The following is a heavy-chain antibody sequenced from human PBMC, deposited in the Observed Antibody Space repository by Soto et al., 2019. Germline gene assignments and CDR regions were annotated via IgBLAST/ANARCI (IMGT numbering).Heavy chain of an antibody. V-gene: IGHV1-69*06. CDR2: IIPIFGTA. J-gene: IGHJ6*02. D-gene: IGHD2-15*01. Sequence: QVQLVQSGAEVKKPGSSVKVSCKASGGTFSSYAISWVRQAPGQGLEWMGGIIPIFGTANYAQKFRGRVTITADKSTSTAYMELSSLRSEDTAVYYCAREDIVVVVATHGGGMDVWGQGTTVTVSS. CDR1: GGTFSSYA. CDR3: AREDIVVVVATHGGGMDV.